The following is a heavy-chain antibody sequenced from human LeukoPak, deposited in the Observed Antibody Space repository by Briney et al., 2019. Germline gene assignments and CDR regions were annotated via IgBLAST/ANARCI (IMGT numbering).Heavy chain of an antibody. CDR3: ARERNYYDSSFDY. V-gene: IGHV4-34*01. CDR2: INHSGST. Sequence: PSETLSLTCAVYGGSFSGYYWSWVRQPPEKGLEWIGEINHSGSTNYNPSLKSRLSISVDTSKNQFFLKLNSVTAAGTAVYYCARERNYYDSSFDYWGQGTLVTVSS. D-gene: IGHD3-22*01. J-gene: IGHJ4*02. CDR1: GGSFSGYY.